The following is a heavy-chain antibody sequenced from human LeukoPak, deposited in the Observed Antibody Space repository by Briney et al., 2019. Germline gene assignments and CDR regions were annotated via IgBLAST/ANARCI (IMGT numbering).Heavy chain of an antibody. V-gene: IGHV4-4*07. CDR2: IYTSGST. D-gene: IGHD3-3*01. CDR1: GGSISSYY. Sequence: SETLSLTCTVSGGSISSYYWSWIRQPAGKGLEWIGRIYTSGSTYYNPSLKSRVTISVDTSKNQFSLKLSSVTAADTAVYYCARHRYDFWGGYNWFDPWGQGTLVTVSS. J-gene: IGHJ5*02. CDR3: ARHRYDFWGGYNWFDP.